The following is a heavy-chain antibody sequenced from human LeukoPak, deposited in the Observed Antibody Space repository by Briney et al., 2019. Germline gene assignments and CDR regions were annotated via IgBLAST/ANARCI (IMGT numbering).Heavy chain of an antibody. CDR2: INHSGST. J-gene: IGHJ6*02. D-gene: IGHD6-25*01. CDR1: GGSFSGYY. Sequence: NTSETLSLTCAVYGGSFSGYYWSWIRQPPGKGLEWIGEINHSGSTNYNPSLKSRVTISVDTSKNQFSLKLSSVTAADTAVYYCARGRGSGWYYYYYGMDVWGQGTTVTVSS. V-gene: IGHV4-34*01. CDR3: ARGRGSGWYYYYYGMDV.